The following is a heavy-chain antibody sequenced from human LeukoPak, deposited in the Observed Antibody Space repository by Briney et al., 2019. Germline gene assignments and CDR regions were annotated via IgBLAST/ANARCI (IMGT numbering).Heavy chain of an antibody. CDR1: GGSISSYY. CDR2: IYYSGST. J-gene: IGHJ3*02. D-gene: IGHD4-17*01. CDR3: ARDGDYGDPRGNAFDI. V-gene: IGHV4-59*12. Sequence: SETLSLTCTVSGGSISSYYWSWIRQPPGKGLEWIGYIYYSGSTNYNPSLKSRVTISVDTSKNQFSLKLSSVTAADTAVYYCARDGDYGDPRGNAFDIWGQGTMVTVSS.